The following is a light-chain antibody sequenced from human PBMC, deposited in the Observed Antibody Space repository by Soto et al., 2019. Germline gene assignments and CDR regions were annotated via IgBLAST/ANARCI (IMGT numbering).Light chain of an antibody. J-gene: IGKJ1*01. V-gene: IGKV1-5*03. CDR2: KAS. CDR1: QTISSW. Sequence: DIHMNQSPATLSATIEDRVTXTCRASQTISSWLAWYQQKPGKAPKLLIYKASTVKSGVPSRFGGSGSGTEFTLTISSLQPDDFATYYCQHYNSYSEAFGQGSTVVIK. CDR3: QHYNSYSEA.